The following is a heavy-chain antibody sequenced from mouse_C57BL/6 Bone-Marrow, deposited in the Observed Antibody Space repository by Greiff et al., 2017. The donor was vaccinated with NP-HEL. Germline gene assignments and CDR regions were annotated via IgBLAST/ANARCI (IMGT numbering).Heavy chain of an antibody. Sequence: QVQLQQSGPELVKPGASVKISCKASGYAFSSSWMNWVKPRPGKGLEWIGRIYPGDGDTNYNGKFKGKATLTADKSSSTAYMQLSSLTSEDSAVYFCARSRGFAYWGQGTLVTVSA. CDR1: GYAFSSSW. V-gene: IGHV1-82*01. J-gene: IGHJ3*01. CDR2: IYPGDGDT. CDR3: ARSRGFAY.